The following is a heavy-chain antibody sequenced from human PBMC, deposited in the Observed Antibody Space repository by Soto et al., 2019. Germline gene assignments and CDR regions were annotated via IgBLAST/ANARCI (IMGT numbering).Heavy chain of an antibody. CDR3: ARGMTTVTTLDY. CDR2: IYHSGST. Sequence: QLQLQESGSGLVKPSQTLSLTCAVSGGSISSGGYSWSWIRQPPGKGLEWIGYIYHSGSTYYTPTHQRRVTTSVDRSNNQFPLKLSSVTAADTAVYYCARGMTTVTTLDYWGQGTLVTVSS. V-gene: IGHV4-30-2*01. CDR1: GGSISSGGYS. J-gene: IGHJ4*02. D-gene: IGHD4-4*01.